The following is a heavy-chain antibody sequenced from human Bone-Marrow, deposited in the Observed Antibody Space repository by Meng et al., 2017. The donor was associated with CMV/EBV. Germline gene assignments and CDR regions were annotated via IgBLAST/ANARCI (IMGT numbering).Heavy chain of an antibody. V-gene: IGHV3-73*01. Sequence: GGSLRLSCAASGFTFSGSAMHWVRQASGKGLEWVGRIRSKANSYATAYAASVKGRFTISRDDSKNTAYLQMNSLKTEDTAVYYCTRPTLWFGKSYYYYGMDVCGQGTTVTASS. D-gene: IGHD3-10*01. CDR3: TRPTLWFGKSYYYYGMDV. CDR2: IRSKANSYAT. CDR1: GFTFSGSA. J-gene: IGHJ6*02.